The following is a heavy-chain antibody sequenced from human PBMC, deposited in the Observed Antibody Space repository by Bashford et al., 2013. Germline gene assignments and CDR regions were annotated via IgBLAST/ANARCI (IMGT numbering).Heavy chain of an antibody. CDR2: IYYSGST. CDR1: GGSITSYY. J-gene: IGHJ4*02. D-gene: IGHD3-22*01. Sequence: SETLSLTCSVSGGSITSYYWSWIRQPPGKGLEWIGYIYYSGSTNYNPSLKSRVTISVDTSKNQFSLKLSSVTAADTAVYYCARDHYDSSGYYTYFVLLGPREPWSPSPQ. V-gene: IGHV4-59*01. CDR3: ARDHYDSSGYYTYFVL.